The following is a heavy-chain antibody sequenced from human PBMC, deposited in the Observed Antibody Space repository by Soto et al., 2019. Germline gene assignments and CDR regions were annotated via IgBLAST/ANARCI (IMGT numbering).Heavy chain of an antibody. CDR1: DDSISNYY. Sequence: SETLSLTCTVSDDSISNYYWSWIRQPPGKGLEWIGYIYYSGSTNYNPSLKSRVTISVDTSKNQFSLKLSSVSAADTAVYYCAGSPRSSWDSFDYWGQGTLVTVSS. J-gene: IGHJ4*02. V-gene: IGHV4-59*01. D-gene: IGHD6-13*01. CDR2: IYYSGST. CDR3: AGSPRSSWDSFDY.